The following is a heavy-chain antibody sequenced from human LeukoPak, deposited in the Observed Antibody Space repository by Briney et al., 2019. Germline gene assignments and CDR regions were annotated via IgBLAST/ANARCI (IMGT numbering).Heavy chain of an antibody. V-gene: IGHV4-31*03. Sequence: SQTLSLTCTVSGGSISSGGYYWSWIRQHPGKGLEWIGYTYYSGSTYYNPSLKSRVTISVDTSKNQFSLKLSSVTAADTAVYYCARVTSYYYDSSGYYATVYYFDYWGQGTLVTVSS. CDR2: TYYSGST. J-gene: IGHJ4*02. CDR3: ARVTSYYYDSSGYYATVYYFDY. CDR1: GGSISSGGYY. D-gene: IGHD3-22*01.